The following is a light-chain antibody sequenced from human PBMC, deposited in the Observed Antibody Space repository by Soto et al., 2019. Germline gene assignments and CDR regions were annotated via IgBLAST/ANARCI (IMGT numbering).Light chain of an antibody. Sequence: MVLTQSPGTLSLSPGERATLSCRASQSVSGTYLAWYQQKPGQAPRLLIYDVSSRATGIPDRFSGSGSGADFTLTISRLQPEDFAVYYCQQYGTSPQTFGQGTRLEIK. V-gene: IGKV3-20*01. J-gene: IGKJ5*01. CDR3: QQYGTSPQT. CDR1: QSVSGTY. CDR2: DVS.